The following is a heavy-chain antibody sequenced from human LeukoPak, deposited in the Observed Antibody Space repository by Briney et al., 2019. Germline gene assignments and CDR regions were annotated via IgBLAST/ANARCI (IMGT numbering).Heavy chain of an antibody. CDR1: GFTFSSYE. V-gene: IGHV3-48*03. Sequence: GGSLRLSCAASGFTFSSYEMNRVRQAPGKGLEWVSYISSSGSTIYYADSVKGRFTISRDNAKNSLYLQMNSLRAEDTAVYYCALVRGVIDYWGQGTLVTVSS. D-gene: IGHD3-10*01. CDR2: ISSSGSTI. CDR3: ALVRGVIDY. J-gene: IGHJ4*02.